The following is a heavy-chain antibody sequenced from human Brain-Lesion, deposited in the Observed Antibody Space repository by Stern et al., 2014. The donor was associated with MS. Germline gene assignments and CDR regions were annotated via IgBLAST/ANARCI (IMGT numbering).Heavy chain of an antibody. CDR2: INPNTGGT. J-gene: IGHJ6*02. V-gene: IGHV1-2*02. CDR1: GYIFTGYY. D-gene: IGHD3-3*01. Sequence: QMQLVQSGAEVKKPGASVKVSCKTSGYIFTGYYIHWVRQAPGQGLEWMAWINPNTGGTKYAQKVQGRVTISRDTSISTAYVELSSLTSDDTAVYYCARDQRGITIFGVVTDYYYLGMDVWGQGTTVTVSS. CDR3: ARDQRGITIFGVVTDYYYLGMDV.